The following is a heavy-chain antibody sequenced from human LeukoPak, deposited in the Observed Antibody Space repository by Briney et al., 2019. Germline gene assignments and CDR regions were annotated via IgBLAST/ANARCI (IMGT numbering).Heavy chain of an antibody. J-gene: IGHJ4*02. V-gene: IGHV3-7*01. Sequence: PGGSLRLSCAASRYTFSRYWMSWVRQAPGKGLEWVANIKEDESEKYYVDSVKGRFTISRDNAKNSLYLQMNSLRAEDTAVYYCARVNYESSGYYSGYFDNWGQGTLVTVSS. CDR3: ARVNYESSGYYSGYFDN. CDR2: IKEDESEK. CDR1: RYTFSRYW. D-gene: IGHD3-22*01.